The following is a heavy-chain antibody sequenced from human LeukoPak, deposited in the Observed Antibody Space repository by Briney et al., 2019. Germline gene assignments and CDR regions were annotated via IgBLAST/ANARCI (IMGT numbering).Heavy chain of an antibody. V-gene: IGHV4-31*03. CDR3: ARGRVDTAMVPTGWFDP. J-gene: IGHJ5*02. D-gene: IGHD5-18*01. CDR2: IYYSGST. Sequence: SETLSLTCTVSGGSISSGGYYWSWIRQHPGKGLEWIGYIYYSGSTYYNPSLKSRVTISVDTSKNQFSLKLSSVTAADTAVYYCARGRVDTAMVPTGWFDPWGQGTLVTVSP. CDR1: GGSISSGGYY.